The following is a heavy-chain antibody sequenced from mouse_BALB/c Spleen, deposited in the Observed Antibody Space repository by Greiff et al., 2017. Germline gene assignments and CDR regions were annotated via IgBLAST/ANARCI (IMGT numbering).Heavy chain of an antibody. CDR1: GYTFTSYW. CDR3: TRGGLWSHYYAMDY. D-gene: IGHD1-1*02. V-gene: IGHV1S22*01. J-gene: IGHJ4*01. Sequence: LKQPGSELVRPGASVKLSCKASGYTFTSYWMHWVKQRPGQGLEWIGNIYPGSGSTNYDEKFKSKATLTVDTSSSTAYMQLSSLTSEDSAVYYCTRGGLWSHYYAMDYWGQGTSVTVSS. CDR2: IYPGSGST.